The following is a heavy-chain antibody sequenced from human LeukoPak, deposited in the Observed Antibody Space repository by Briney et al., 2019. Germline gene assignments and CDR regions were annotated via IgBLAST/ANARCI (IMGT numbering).Heavy chain of an antibody. CDR1: GGSISSYY. Sequence: PSETLSLTCTVSGGSISSYYWSWIRQPPGKGLEWIGYIYYSGSTNYNPSLKSRVTILVDTSKNQFSLKLSSVTAADTAVYYCATSGWYSGFDYWGQGTLVTVSS. CDR2: IYYSGST. V-gene: IGHV4-59*03. J-gene: IGHJ4*02. CDR3: ATSGWYSGFDY. D-gene: IGHD6-19*01.